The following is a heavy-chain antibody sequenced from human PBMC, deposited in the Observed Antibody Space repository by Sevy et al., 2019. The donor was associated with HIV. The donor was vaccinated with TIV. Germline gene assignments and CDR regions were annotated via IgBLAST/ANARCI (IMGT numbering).Heavy chain of an antibody. J-gene: IGHJ4*02. Sequence: GGSLRLSCAASGFTFSIYTMSWVRQAPGKGLEWVSTFCFGGSKIYYADSVKGRFTISRDNSRNTVYLQMNSLRADDTAVYYSAREGCTQPHDYWGQGTLVTVSS. CDR3: AREGCTQPHDY. D-gene: IGHD2-8*01. V-gene: IGHV3-23*01. CDR1: GFTFSIYT. CDR2: FCFGGSKI.